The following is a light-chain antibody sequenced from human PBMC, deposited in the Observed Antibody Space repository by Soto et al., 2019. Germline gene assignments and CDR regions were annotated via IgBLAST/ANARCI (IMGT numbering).Light chain of an antibody. CDR1: QSVSSN. J-gene: IGKJ4*01. CDR2: GAS. V-gene: IGKV3-15*01. Sequence: EIVMTQSPATLSVSPGERATLSCRASQSVSSNLAWYQQKPGQAPRLLIYGASTRATVIPARFSGSGSATDFTLTISSLQSEDFAVYYRQQCRNWPPFFGGGTKVEI. CDR3: QQCRNWPPF.